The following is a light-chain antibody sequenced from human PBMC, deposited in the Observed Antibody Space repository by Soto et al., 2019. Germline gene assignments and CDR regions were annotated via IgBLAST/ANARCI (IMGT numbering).Light chain of an antibody. CDR1: SSNIGSNT. J-gene: IGLJ1*01. CDR3: AAWDDSLDVYV. V-gene: IGLV1-44*01. CDR2: SNN. Sequence: HSVLTKPPSSYGIPGQRVTISCSGSSSNIGSNTVDWYQHLPGTAPKLLIYSNNQRPSGVPDRFSGSKSGTSASLAISGLQSEDEADYYCAAWDDSLDVYVFGTGTKVTVL.